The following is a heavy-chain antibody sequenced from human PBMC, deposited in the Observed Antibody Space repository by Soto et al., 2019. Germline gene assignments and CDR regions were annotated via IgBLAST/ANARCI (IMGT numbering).Heavy chain of an antibody. CDR3: AKDLLNYDFWSGYYPFYYYYGIDV. Sequence: QVQLVESGGGVVQPGRSLRLSCAASGFTFSSYGMHWVRQAPGKGLEWVAVISYDGSNKYYADSVKGRFTISRDNSKNTLYLQMNSLRAEDTAVYYCAKDLLNYDFWSGYYPFYYYYGIDVWGQGTTVTVSS. J-gene: IGHJ6*02. CDR1: GFTFSSYG. CDR2: ISYDGSNK. V-gene: IGHV3-30*18. D-gene: IGHD3-3*01.